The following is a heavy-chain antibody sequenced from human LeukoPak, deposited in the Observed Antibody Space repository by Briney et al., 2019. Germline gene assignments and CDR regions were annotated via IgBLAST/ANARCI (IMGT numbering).Heavy chain of an antibody. CDR2: ISGSGSLT. CDR3: AKKRIAAAGKNDFDY. V-gene: IGHV3-23*01. J-gene: IGHJ4*02. Sequence: GGSLRLSCAASGFTFSSYAVSWVRQAPGKGLEWVSLISGSGSLTYYADSVKGRFTISRDNSKNTVYLQMNSLRAEDTAVYYSAKKRIAAAGKNDFDYWGQGTLVTVSS. CDR1: GFTFSSYA. D-gene: IGHD6-13*01.